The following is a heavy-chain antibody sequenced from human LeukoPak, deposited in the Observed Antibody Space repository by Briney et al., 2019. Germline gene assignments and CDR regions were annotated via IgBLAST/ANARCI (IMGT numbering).Heavy chain of an antibody. CDR3: VRQFAS. CDR2: VSGSGSTV. Sequence: PGGSLGLSCAASGSTFGDHIMNWVRQLPGKRLEWVAYVSGSGSTVYYADSVKGRFTVSRDNGKSSLYLQMNSLRVEDTALYYCVRQFASWGQGTLVTVSS. J-gene: IGHJ4*02. V-gene: IGHV3-48*01. CDR1: GSTFGDHI.